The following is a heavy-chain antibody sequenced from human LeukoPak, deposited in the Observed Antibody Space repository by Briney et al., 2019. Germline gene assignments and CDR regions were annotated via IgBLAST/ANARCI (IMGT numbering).Heavy chain of an antibody. CDR2: ISHDGTNK. D-gene: IGHD3-9*01. V-gene: IGHV3-30-3*01. Sequence: PGRSLGLSCAASGFTFSNFAMHWVRQAPGKGLEWVAVISHDGTNKYYIDSVKGRFTISRDNSKNTVYLQMNSLRPEDTAVYYCARDRYDIPWGQGTLVTVSS. CDR3: ARDRYDIP. CDR1: GFTFSNFA. J-gene: IGHJ5*02.